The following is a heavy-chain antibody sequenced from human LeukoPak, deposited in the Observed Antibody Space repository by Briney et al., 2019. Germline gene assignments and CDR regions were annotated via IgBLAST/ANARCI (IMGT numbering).Heavy chain of an antibody. Sequence: GGSLRLSCAASEFTFSSYWMSWVRQAPGKGLEWVATIKKDGSEIYYVDPVKGRFTISRDNAKHSLYLQMNTLRGDDTAVYYCARRRSGDQTYPRYGMDVWGQGTTVTVSS. CDR2: IKKDGSEI. J-gene: IGHJ6*02. D-gene: IGHD2-2*02. CDR3: ARRRSGDQTYPRYGMDV. V-gene: IGHV3-7*01. CDR1: EFTFSSYW.